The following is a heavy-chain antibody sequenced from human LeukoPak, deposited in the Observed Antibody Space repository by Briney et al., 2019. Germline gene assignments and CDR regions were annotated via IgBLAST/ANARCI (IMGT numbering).Heavy chain of an antibody. D-gene: IGHD3-16*01. V-gene: IGHV4-30-2*01. Sequence: PSETLSLTCAVSGGSISSGGYSWSWLRQPPGTGLEWIGYIYHSGSTYYNPSLKSRVTISVDRSKNQFSLKLSSVTAADTAVYYCARVGSTDWFDPWGQGTLVTVSS. CDR2: IYHSGST. CDR1: GGSISSGGYS. CDR3: ARVGSTDWFDP. J-gene: IGHJ5*02.